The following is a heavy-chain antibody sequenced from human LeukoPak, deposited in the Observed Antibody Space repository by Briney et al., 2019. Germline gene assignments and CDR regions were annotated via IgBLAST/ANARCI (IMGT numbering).Heavy chain of an antibody. CDR3: AKDRGY. CDR1: GFTFNTFP. V-gene: IGHV3-23*01. J-gene: IGHJ4*02. Sequence: GGSLRLSCAASGFTFNTFPMIWVRQAPGEGLEWVSAISINGDSTYYADSVKGRFTISRDNSKNTLYLQMNSLRADDTAVYYCAKDRGYWGQGTLVTVSS. CDR2: ISINGDST.